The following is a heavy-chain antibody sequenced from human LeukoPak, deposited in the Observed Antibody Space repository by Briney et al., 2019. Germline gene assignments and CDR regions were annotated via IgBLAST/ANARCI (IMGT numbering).Heavy chain of an antibody. Sequence: SETLSLTGTVPGGSISSNTGGWVGQPAGRGRGWFGRIYTSGSTNYNPSLKSRVTMSVDTSKNQFSLKLSSVTAADTAVYYCARVGSGYSRVFDYWGQGTLVTVSS. CDR2: IYTSGST. CDR3: ARVGSGYSRVFDY. D-gene: IGHD3-22*01. J-gene: IGHJ4*02. CDR1: GGSISSNT. V-gene: IGHV4-4*07.